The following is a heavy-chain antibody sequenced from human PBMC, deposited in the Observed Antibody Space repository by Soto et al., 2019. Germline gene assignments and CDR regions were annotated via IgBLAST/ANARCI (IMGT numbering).Heavy chain of an antibody. CDR1: GFSLSTSGVG. J-gene: IGHJ6*02. CDR2: IYWDDDK. Sequence: KESGPTLVTPTQTLTLTCTFSGFSLSTSGVGVGWIRQPPGKALEWLAVIYWDDDKRYSPSLKTRLTITKDISKNQVVLTMANMDPVDTATYYCTHIPFGGINHLPTRGMDVWGQGTTVTVSS. V-gene: IGHV2-5*02. CDR3: THIPFGGINHLPTRGMDV. D-gene: IGHD3-16*01.